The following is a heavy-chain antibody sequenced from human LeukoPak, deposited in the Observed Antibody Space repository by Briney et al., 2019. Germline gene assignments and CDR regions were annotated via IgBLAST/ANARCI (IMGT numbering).Heavy chain of an antibody. V-gene: IGHV4-34*01. D-gene: IGHD6-13*01. J-gene: IGHJ6*02. CDR2: INHSGTT. CDR1: GGSFSGYY. CDR3: ARVDCGRTPDPAAAGGYYYYYYGMDV. Sequence: PSETLSLTCAVYGGSFSGYYWSWIRQPPGKGLEWIGEINHSGTTNNNPSLKSRVTIAVDTSKNQFSLKLSSVTAADTAVYYCARVDCGRTPDPAAAGGYYYYYYGMDVWGQGTTVTVSS.